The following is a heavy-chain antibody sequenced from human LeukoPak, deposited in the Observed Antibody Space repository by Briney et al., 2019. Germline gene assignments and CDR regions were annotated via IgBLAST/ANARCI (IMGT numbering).Heavy chain of an antibody. V-gene: IGHV3-23*01. J-gene: IGHJ4*02. CDR1: GFTFFSYG. D-gene: IGHD3-22*01. CDR3: AKDYYFDSWGFDY. CDR2: ISGSGGST. Sequence: GGSLRLSCAASGFTFFSYGMSWVRQAPGKGLEWVSAISGSGGSTYYADSVKGRFAISRDNSKNTLYLQMNSLRAEDTAVYYCAKDYYFDSWGFDYCGQGTLVTVSS.